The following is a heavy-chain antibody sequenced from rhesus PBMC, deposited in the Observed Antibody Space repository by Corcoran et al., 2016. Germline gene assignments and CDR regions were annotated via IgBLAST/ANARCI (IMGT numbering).Heavy chain of an antibody. CDR2: IYGGSGST. Sequence: QVQLQESGPGLVKPSETLSLTCAVSGVSISRNYWSGIRTSPGKGLEWIGYIYGGSGSTSYNPSLKSRVTISTDTSKNQFSLKLSSVTAADTAVYYCARYRGSGDYFDYWGQGVLVTVSS. CDR1: GVSISRNY. J-gene: IGHJ4*01. V-gene: IGHV4-147*01. D-gene: IGHD6-25*01. CDR3: ARYRGSGDYFDY.